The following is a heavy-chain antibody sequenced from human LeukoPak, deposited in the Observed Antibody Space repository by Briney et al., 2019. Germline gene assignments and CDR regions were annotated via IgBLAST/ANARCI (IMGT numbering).Heavy chain of an antibody. V-gene: IGHV3-66*01. D-gene: IGHD6-13*01. Sequence: GGSLRLSCAASGFTVSSNYMSWVRQAPGKGLQWVSVIFSGGGTYYADSVKGRFTISRDNSKNTVYLQVNSLRDEDTAVYYCARDLEAANTYYFDYWGQGTMVTVSS. J-gene: IGHJ4*02. CDR2: IFSGGGT. CDR3: ARDLEAANTYYFDY. CDR1: GFTVSSNY.